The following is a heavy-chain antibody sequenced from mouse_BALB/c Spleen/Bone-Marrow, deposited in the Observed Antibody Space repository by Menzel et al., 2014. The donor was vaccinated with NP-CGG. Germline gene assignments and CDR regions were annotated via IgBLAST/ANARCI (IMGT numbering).Heavy chain of an antibody. D-gene: IGHD2-3*01. CDR3: ARGRWYY. CDR2: VNPNIGGT. Sequence: EVKLMESGPELVMPGASVKISCKTSGYTFTDYTLHWVKQSHGKSLEWIGGVNPNIGGTSYNQKFKDKASLTVNKSSTTAYMELRSLTSEHSAVYYCARGRWYYWGQGTTLTVSS. CDR1: GYTFTDYT. J-gene: IGHJ2*01. V-gene: IGHV1-22*01.